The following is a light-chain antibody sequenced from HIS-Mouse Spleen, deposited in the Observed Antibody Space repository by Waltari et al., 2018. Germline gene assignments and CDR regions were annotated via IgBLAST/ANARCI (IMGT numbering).Light chain of an antibody. J-gene: IGLJ1*01. CDR2: SNN. CDR3: AAWDDSLNGNYV. V-gene: IGLV1-44*01. CDR1: SSNIGSNT. Sequence: QSVLTQPPSASGTPGQRVTISCSGSSSNIGSNTVNWDQQLPGTAPKLLINSNNQRPSGVPARLSGSKSGTSASLAISGLQSEDEADYYCAAWDDSLNGNYVFGTGTKVTVL.